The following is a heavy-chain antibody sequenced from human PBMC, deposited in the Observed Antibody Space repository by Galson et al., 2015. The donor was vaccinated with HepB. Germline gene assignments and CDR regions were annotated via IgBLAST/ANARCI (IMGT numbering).Heavy chain of an antibody. CDR2: ISAYNGNT. D-gene: IGHD3-22*01. CDR3: ARDRPNYYEYYYYYGMDV. Sequence: SVKVSCKASGYTFTSYGISWVRQAPGQGLEWMGWISAYNGNTNYAQKLQGRVTMTTDTSTSTAYMELRSLRSDDTAVYYCARDRPNYYEYYYYYGMDVWGQGTTVTVSS. V-gene: IGHV1-18*01. CDR1: GYTFTSYG. J-gene: IGHJ6*02.